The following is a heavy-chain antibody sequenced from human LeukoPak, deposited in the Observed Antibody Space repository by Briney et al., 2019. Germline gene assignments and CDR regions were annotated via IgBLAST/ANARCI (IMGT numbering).Heavy chain of an antibody. CDR3: ARVRGYCSGGSCFDY. CDR2: ISAYNGNT. J-gene: IGHJ4*02. CDR1: GYTFTSYG. Sequence: GASVKVSCKASGYTFTSYGISWVRQAPGQGLEWMGWISAYNGNTNYAQKLQGRVTMTTDTSTSTAYMELRSLRSDDTAVYYCARVRGYCSGGSCFDYWGQGTLVTVSS. V-gene: IGHV1-18*01. D-gene: IGHD2-15*01.